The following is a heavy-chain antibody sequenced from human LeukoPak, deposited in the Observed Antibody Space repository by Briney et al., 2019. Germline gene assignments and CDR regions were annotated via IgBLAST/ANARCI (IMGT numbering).Heavy chain of an antibody. J-gene: IGHJ4*02. CDR3: ACGHGTTWGPFDY. CDR1: RFTFSSYA. CDR2: ISGSGGST. Sequence: GGSLRLSCAASRFTFSSYAMSWVSQAQGKGLEWVSAISGSGGSTYYADSVKGRFTISRDNSKNTLYLQMNSLRAEDTAVYYCACGHGTTWGPFDYWGQGTLVTVSS. D-gene: IGHD1-1*01. V-gene: IGHV3-23*01.